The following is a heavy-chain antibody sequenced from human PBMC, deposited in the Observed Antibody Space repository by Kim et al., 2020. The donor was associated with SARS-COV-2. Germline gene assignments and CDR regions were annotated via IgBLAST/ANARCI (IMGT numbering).Heavy chain of an antibody. CDR1: GFTFSSYG. J-gene: IGHJ5*02. CDR3: ARDGGGRSQNNWFDP. CDR2: IWYDGSNK. Sequence: GGSLRLSCAASGFTFSSYGMHWVRQAPGKGLEWVAVIWYDGSNKYYADSVKGRFTISRDNSKNTLYLQMNSLRAEDTAVYYCARDGGGRSQNNWFDPWGQGTLVTVSS. D-gene: IGHD3-16*01. V-gene: IGHV3-33*01.